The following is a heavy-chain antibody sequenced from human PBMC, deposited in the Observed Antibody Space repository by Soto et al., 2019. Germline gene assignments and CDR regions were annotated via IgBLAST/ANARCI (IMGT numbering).Heavy chain of an antibody. CDR3: ATVANDAFDI. V-gene: IGHV1-69*06. D-gene: IGHD4-17*01. J-gene: IGHJ3*02. Sequence: ASVKVSFKASGGTFSSYAISWVRQAPGQGLEWMGGIIPIFGTANYAQKFQGRVTITADKSTSTAYMELSSLRSEDTAVYYCATVANDAFDIWGQGTMVTVS. CDR1: GGTFSSYA. CDR2: IIPIFGTA.